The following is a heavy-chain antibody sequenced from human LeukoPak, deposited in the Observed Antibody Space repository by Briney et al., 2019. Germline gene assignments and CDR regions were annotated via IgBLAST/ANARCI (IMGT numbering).Heavy chain of an antibody. J-gene: IGHJ5*02. Sequence: AGRSLRLSCAASGFTFSGHGMTWVRQGPGKGLEWVAMIWFDGSAKYYGDSVKGRFTISRDNSKNTLYLEMSSLRADDTAVYYCARGGGSNLTGRSNWFDLWGQGTLVTVSS. CDR1: GFTFSGHG. CDR2: IWFDGSAK. V-gene: IGHV3-33*01. CDR3: ARGGGSNLTGRSNWFDL. D-gene: IGHD3-9*01.